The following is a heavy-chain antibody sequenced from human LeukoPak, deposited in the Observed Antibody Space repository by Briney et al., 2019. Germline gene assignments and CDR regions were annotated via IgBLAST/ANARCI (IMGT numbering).Heavy chain of an antibody. CDR3: AISPTVTTRFPSS. J-gene: IGHJ5*02. CDR2: INHSGNT. V-gene: IGHV4-34*01. CDR1: GGSFSGFY. Sequence: SETLSLTCAVSGGSFSGFYWSWIRQPPGKGLEWIGEINHSGNTNYNPSLKSRVTISIDTSKNQFSLKLSSVTAADTAVYYCAISPTVTTRFPSSWGQGTLVTVSS. D-gene: IGHD4-17*01.